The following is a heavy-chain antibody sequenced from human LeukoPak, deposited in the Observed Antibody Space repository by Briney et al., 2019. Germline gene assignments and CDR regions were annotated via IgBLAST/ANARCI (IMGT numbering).Heavy chain of an antibody. V-gene: IGHV3-66*01. D-gene: IGHD1-26*01. J-gene: IGHJ4*02. CDR3: ARGAGTGGGYWSSPPSHFDC. Sequence: GGSLRLSCAASGFSVGSNDINWVRQSPGKGLEWVSVIYSGGRTYYADSVKGRFTISRDSSENTLHLQINSLRAEDTAVYYCARGAGTGGGYWSSPPSHFDCWGQGTLVTVSS. CDR2: IYSGGRT. CDR1: GFSVGSND.